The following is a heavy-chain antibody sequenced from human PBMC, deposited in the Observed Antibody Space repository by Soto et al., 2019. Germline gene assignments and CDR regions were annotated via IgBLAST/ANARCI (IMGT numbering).Heavy chain of an antibody. CDR3: ARAPGYCTNGVCYHAFDI. CDR1: GGTFSSYT. V-gene: IGHV1-69*02. D-gene: IGHD2-8*01. CDR2: IIPILGIA. J-gene: IGHJ3*02. Sequence: GASVKVSCKASGGTFSSYTISWVRQAPGQGLEWMGRIIPILGIANYAQKFQGRVTITADKSTSTAYMEPSSLRSEDTAVYYCARAPGYCTNGVCYHAFDIWGQGTMVTVSS.